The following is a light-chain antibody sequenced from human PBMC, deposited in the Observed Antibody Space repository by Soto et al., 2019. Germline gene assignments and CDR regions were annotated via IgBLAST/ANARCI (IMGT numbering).Light chain of an antibody. J-gene: IGLJ2*01. CDR2: SSI. CDR3: TAWDDSLNGVL. CDR1: SSNIGSNT. V-gene: IGLV1-44*01. Sequence: QSVLTQPPSASGTAGQRVTISCSGSSSNIGSNTVNWYQQFPGTAPKLLIYSSILRPSGGPDRFSGSKSGTSASLAISGLQSEDEADYYCTAWDDSLNGVLFGGGTKLTVL.